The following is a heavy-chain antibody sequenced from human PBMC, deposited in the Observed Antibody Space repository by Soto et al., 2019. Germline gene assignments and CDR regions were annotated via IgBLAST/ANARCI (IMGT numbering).Heavy chain of an antibody. D-gene: IGHD3-3*01. CDR3: ARSSIKPQVFMYPFDS. J-gene: IGHJ4*02. CDR2: IYYDGNT. CDR1: GGSVSSDTYS. Sequence: PSETLSLICTVSGGSVSSDTYSWGWIRQPPGKGLESIANIYYDGNTYYNPSLKGRVTISLDTSKNQFSLRLNSVTAADTAVYYCARSSIKPQVFMYPFDSWSQGTLVTVSS. V-gene: IGHV4-39*01.